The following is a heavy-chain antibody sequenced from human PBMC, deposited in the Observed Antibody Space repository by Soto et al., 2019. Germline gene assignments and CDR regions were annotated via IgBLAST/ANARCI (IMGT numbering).Heavy chain of an antibody. D-gene: IGHD2-2*01. J-gene: IGHJ3*02. CDR3: AKVQVVVPAAIPPRDAFDI. CDR1: GYIFINYY. V-gene: IGHV1-46*01. CDR2: INPNGGST. Sequence: ASVKVSCKASGYIFINYYIHWVRQAPGQGLEWIGIINPNGGSTNYAQKFRGRVTMARDTSTSTVYMDLSSLRSDDTAVYYCAKVQVVVPAAIPPRDAFDIWGQGTMVTVSS.